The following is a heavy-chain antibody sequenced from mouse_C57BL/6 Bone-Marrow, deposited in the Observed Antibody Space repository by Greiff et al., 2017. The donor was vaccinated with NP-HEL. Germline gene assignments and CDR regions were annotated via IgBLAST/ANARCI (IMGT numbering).Heavy chain of an antibody. J-gene: IGHJ3*01. Sequence: VHLVESGPELVKPGASVKLSCKASGYTFTSYDINWVKQRPGQGLEWIGWIYPRDGSTKYNEKFKGKATLTVDTSSSTAYMELHSLTSEDSAVYFCARRLYGSSSWFAYWGQGTLVTVSA. CDR1: GYTFTSYD. CDR2: IYPRDGST. D-gene: IGHD1-1*01. V-gene: IGHV1-85*01. CDR3: ARRLYGSSSWFAY.